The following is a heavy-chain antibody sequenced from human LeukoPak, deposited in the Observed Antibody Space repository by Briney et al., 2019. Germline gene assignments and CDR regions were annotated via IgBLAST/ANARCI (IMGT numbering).Heavy chain of an antibody. CDR2: ISSSSYI. CDR1: GFTFSSYS. J-gene: IGHJ4*02. Sequence: GGSLRLSCAASGFTFSSYSMNWVRQAPGKGLEWVSSISSSSYIYYADSVKGRFTISRDNAKNSLYLQMNSLRAEDTAVYYCARDQNPVPFDYWGQRTLVTVSS. V-gene: IGHV3-21*01. CDR3: ARDQNPVPFDY. D-gene: IGHD4-17*01.